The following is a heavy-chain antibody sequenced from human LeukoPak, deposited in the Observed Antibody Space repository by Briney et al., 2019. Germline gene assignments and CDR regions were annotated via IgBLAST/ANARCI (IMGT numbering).Heavy chain of an antibody. CDR1: GGSISSSSYY. CDR3: ARFKIGPSAFDI. V-gene: IGHV4-39*07. Sequence: PSETLSLTCTVSGGSISSSSYYWGWIRQPPGKGLEWIGSIYHSGSTYYNPSLKSRVTISVDTSKNQFSLKLSSVTAADTAVYYCARFKIGPSAFDIWGQGTMVTVSS. CDR2: IYHSGST. D-gene: IGHD2/OR15-2a*01. J-gene: IGHJ3*02.